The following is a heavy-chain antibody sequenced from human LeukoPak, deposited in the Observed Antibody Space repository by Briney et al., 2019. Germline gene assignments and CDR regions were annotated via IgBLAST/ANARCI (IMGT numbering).Heavy chain of an antibody. J-gene: IGHJ4*02. D-gene: IGHD5-12*01. CDR2: IYYSGST. CDR3: ARSDVVATIDY. Sequence: ETLSLTCTVSGGSISSYYWSWIRQPPGKGLEWIGYIYYSGSTNYNPSLKSRVTISVDTSKNQFSLKLSSVTAADTAVYYCARSDVVATIDYWGQGALVTVSS. CDR1: GGSISSYY. V-gene: IGHV4-59*08.